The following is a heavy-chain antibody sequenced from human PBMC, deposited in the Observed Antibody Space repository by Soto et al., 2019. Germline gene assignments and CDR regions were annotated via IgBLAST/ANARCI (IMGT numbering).Heavy chain of an antibody. V-gene: IGHV1-8*02. D-gene: IGHD6-19*01. Sequence: ASVKVSCKASGYTFTSYGISWVRQAPGQGLDWMGWIIPNSGNTGYAQKFQGRVTMTRNTSIRTAYMELSSLRSEDTAVYYCARGPYSSGWYSIDYWGQGTLVTVSS. CDR2: IIPNSGNT. J-gene: IGHJ4*02. CDR3: ARGPYSSGWYSIDY. CDR1: GYTFTSYG.